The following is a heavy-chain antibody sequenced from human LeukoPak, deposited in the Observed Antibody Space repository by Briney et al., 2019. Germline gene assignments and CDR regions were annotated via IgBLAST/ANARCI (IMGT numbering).Heavy chain of an antibody. CDR3: ARGYDSSGYYWDAFDI. D-gene: IGHD3-22*01. Sequence: GASVKVSCKASGYTFTGYYMHWVRQAPGQGLEWMGWINPNSGGTNYAQKFQGRVTMTRDTSISTAYMELSRLRSDDTAVYYCARGYDSSGYYWDAFDIWGQGTMVTVSS. CDR1: GYTFTGYY. V-gene: IGHV1-2*02. CDR2: INPNSGGT. J-gene: IGHJ3*02.